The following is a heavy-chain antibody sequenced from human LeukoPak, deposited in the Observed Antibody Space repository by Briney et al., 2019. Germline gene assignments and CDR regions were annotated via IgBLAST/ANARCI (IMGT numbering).Heavy chain of an antibody. V-gene: IGHV4-59*01. CDR1: GGSISSYY. D-gene: IGHD3-16*01. Sequence: PSETLSLTCTVSGGSISSYYWNWIRQPPGKGLEWIGFIYYSGSANYNPSLKSRVIISVDTSKNQFSLKLSSVTAADTAVYYCARGSASGGDGDYVDYWGQGTLVTVSS. CDR3: ARGSASGGDGDYVDY. CDR2: IYYSGSA. J-gene: IGHJ4*02.